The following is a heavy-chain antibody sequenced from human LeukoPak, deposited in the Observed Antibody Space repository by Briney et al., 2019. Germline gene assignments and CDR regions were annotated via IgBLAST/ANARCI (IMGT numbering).Heavy chain of an antibody. D-gene: IGHD2-8*01. V-gene: IGHV1-2*02. J-gene: IGHJ6*02. CDR3: ARGGVALSYYGMDV. Sequence: ASVKVSCKASGYTFTGYYMHWVRQAPGQGLEWMGWINPNSGGTNYAQKFQGRVTMTRDTSISIAYMELSRLRSDDTAVYYCARGGVALSYYGMDVWGQGTTVTVSS. CDR1: GYTFTGYY. CDR2: INPNSGGT.